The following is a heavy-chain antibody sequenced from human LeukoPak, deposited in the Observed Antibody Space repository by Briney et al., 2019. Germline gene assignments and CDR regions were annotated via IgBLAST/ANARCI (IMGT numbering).Heavy chain of an antibody. Sequence: GGSLRLSCAASGFTVSSNYMSWVRQAPGKGLEWVSVIYSGGSTYYADSVKGRFTISRDNSKNTLYLQMNSLRAEDTAAYYCARDPPYGDRALDVWGKGTTVTVSS. D-gene: IGHD4-17*01. J-gene: IGHJ6*04. V-gene: IGHV3-53*01. CDR1: GFTVSSNY. CDR3: ARDPPYGDRALDV. CDR2: IYSGGST.